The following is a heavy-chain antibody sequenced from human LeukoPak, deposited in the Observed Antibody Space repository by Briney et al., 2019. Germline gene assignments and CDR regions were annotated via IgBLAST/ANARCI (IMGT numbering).Heavy chain of an antibody. CDR3: ARDLVYSSGWPYMDY. V-gene: IGHV4-4*07. CDR2: IYTSGST. Sequence: SEILSLTCTVSGGSISSHYWSWIRQPAGKGLEWIGRIYTSGSTNYNPSLKSRVTMSVDTSKNQFSLKLSSVTAADTAVYYCARDLVYSSGWPYMDYWGQGTLVTVSS. D-gene: IGHD6-19*01. CDR1: GGSISSHY. J-gene: IGHJ4*02.